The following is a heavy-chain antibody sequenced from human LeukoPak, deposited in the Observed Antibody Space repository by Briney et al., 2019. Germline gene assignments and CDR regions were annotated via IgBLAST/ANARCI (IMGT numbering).Heavy chain of an antibody. J-gene: IGHJ5*01. D-gene: IGHD4-17*01. CDR2: IYPGDSDT. V-gene: IGHV5-51*01. Sequence: GESLQISCQDSGYSFIIYWIAWVRQMPGKGLEWMGTIYPGDSDTRYNPSFQGQVTISADKSISTAYLQWSSLKASDTAIYYCARQRDSGDFDSWGQGTLVTVSS. CDR3: ARQRDSGDFDS. CDR1: GYSFIIYW.